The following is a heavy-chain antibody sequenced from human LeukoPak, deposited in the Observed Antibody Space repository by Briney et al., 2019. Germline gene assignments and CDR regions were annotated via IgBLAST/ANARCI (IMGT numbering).Heavy chain of an antibody. Sequence: GGSLRLSCAASGFTFRDYYMTWLRQAPGKGLEWLLYISNSGSTVFYADSIKGRFTVSRDNAKRSLYLQIESLRDDDTAVYHCALGTINKDYYFGMDVWGQGTTVTVSS. CDR3: ALGTINKDYYFGMDV. CDR1: GFTFRDYY. J-gene: IGHJ6*02. D-gene: IGHD2-8*01. V-gene: IGHV3-11*01. CDR2: ISNSGSTV.